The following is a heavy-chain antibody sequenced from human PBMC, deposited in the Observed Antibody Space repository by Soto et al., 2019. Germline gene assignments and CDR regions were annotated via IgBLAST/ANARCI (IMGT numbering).Heavy chain of an antibody. CDR3: AKEISRSTWKLPYSNAIDV. CDR1: GFTFSDFG. Sequence: PGGSLRLSCAASGFTFSDFGIHWVRQAPGKGLEWVAVISYGGYNKYYADSVKGRFTISRDDSKNTLYLQMNSLRGEDTALYYCAKEISRSTWKLPYSNAIDVSGQGTTLSVSS. V-gene: IGHV3-30*18. CDR2: ISYGGYNK. D-gene: IGHD1-1*01. J-gene: IGHJ6*02.